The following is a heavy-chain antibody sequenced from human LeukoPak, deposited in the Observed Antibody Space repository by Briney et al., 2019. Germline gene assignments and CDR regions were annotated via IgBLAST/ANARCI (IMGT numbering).Heavy chain of an antibody. V-gene: IGHV3-23*01. Sequence: TGGSLRLSCAASGFTFSSYAMSWVRQAPGKGLEWVSAISGSGGSTYYADSVKGRFTISRDNTKNTLYLHMNSLRAEDTALYYCAKDQGLLVVVPAAIDDGGEATLVTVSS. J-gene: IGHJ4*02. CDR3: AKDQGLLVVVPAAIDD. CDR2: ISGSGGST. D-gene: IGHD2-2*01. CDR1: GFTFSSYA.